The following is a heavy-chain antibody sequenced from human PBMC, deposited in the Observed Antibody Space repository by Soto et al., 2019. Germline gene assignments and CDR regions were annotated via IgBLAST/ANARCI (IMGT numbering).Heavy chain of an antibody. Sequence: QVQLVEAGGGLVKPGGSLRLSCAASGFTFSAYSMAWIRQAPGKGLEYVSYMSRDGDSMDYADSVKGRFTISTDNAKKSLSLQINSLTAEDTAVYYCARPNGESIHYYHGMDVWGQGTTVTVSS. D-gene: IGHD3-10*01. CDR3: ARPNGESIHYYHGMDV. CDR1: GFTFSAYS. J-gene: IGHJ6*02. CDR2: MSRDGDSM. V-gene: IGHV3-11*01.